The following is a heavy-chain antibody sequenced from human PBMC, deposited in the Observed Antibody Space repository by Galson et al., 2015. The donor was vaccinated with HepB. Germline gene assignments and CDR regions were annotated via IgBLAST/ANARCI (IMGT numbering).Heavy chain of an antibody. CDR1: GFTFSSYG. Sequence: SLRLSCAASGFTFSSYGMHWVRQAPGKGLEWVAVISYDGSNKYYADSVKGRFTISRDNSKNTLYLQMNSLRAEDTAVYYCARTLCSGGSCYPYYFDYWGQGTLVTVSS. V-gene: IGHV3-30*03. CDR3: ARTLCSGGSCYPYYFDY. D-gene: IGHD2-15*01. J-gene: IGHJ4*02. CDR2: ISYDGSNK.